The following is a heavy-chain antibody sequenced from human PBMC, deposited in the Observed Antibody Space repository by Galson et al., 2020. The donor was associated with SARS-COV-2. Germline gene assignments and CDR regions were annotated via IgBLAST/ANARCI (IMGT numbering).Heavy chain of an antibody. CDR2: ISVYNGNT. CDR1: GYTFDNHA. D-gene: IGHD4-4*01. Sequence: ASVKVSCKASGYTFDNHALNWVRQAPGQGLEWMGWISVYNGNTNYAQKFQGRVTMTTDTSTSTAYMELRSLTSDDTAVYFCAREGRSTVTNNWFDPWCPGTLVTVSS. V-gene: IGHV1-18*01. CDR3: AREGRSTVTNNWFDP. J-gene: IGHJ5*02.